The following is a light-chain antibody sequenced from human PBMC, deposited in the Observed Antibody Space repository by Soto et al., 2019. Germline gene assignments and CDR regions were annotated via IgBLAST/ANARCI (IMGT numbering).Light chain of an antibody. CDR3: QQRGNWPQT. J-gene: IGKJ3*01. CDR1: QSVRSY. CDR2: DAF. V-gene: IGKV3-11*01. Sequence: PGETATLSCRASQSVRSYLAWYQHKPGQTPRLLIYDAFNRATGIPARFSGSGSGTDFTLTISSLEPEDFAVYYCQQRGNWPQTFGPGTKVDI.